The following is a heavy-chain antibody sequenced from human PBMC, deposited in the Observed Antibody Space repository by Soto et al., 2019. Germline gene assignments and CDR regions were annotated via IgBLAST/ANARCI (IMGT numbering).Heavy chain of an antibody. CDR3: ARGIIQLWYPMDV. V-gene: IGHV3-30-3*01. J-gene: IGHJ6*02. CDR2: ISYDGSNK. D-gene: IGHD5-18*01. CDR1: GFTFSSYA. Sequence: QVQLVESGGGVVQPGRSLRLSCAASGFTFSSYAMLWVRQAPGKGLEWVAVISYDGSNKYYADSVKGRFTISRDNSKNTLYLQMNSLRAEDTAVYYCARGIIQLWYPMDVWGQGTTVTVSS.